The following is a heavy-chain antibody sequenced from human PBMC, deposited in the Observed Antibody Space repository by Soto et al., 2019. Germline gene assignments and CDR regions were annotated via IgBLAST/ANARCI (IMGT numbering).Heavy chain of an antibody. CDR1: GGTFSSYT. Sequence: SVKVSCKASGGTFSSYTISLVRQAPGQGLEWMGRIIPILGIANYAQKFQGRVTITADKSTSTAYMELSSLRSEDTAVYYCARGWNDCSSTSCYASYYYMDVWGKGTTVTVSS. J-gene: IGHJ6*03. D-gene: IGHD2-2*01. V-gene: IGHV1-69*02. CDR2: IIPILGIA. CDR3: ARGWNDCSSTSCYASYYYMDV.